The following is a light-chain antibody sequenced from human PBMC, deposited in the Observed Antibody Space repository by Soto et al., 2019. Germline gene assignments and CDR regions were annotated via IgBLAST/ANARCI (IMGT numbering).Light chain of an antibody. Sequence: QSVLTRPASVSGSPGQSITISCTGTSSDVGGYNYVSWYQQDPGKAPKLMIYDVTNRPSGVSNRFSGSKSGNTASLTISGLQAEDEADYYCSSFTSGNTLVFGTGTKVTVL. CDR3: SSFTSGNTLV. CDR1: SSDVGGYNY. CDR2: DVT. V-gene: IGLV2-14*01. J-gene: IGLJ1*01.